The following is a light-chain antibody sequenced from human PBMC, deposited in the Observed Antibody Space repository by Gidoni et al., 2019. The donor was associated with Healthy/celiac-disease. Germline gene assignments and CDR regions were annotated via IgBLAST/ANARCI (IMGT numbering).Light chain of an antibody. CDR3: QQYYSTPWT. Sequence: DIVMNQSPDSLAVSLGERATINCTSSESVLYSSNNKNYLAWYQQKPAQPPKLLIFWASTRESGVPDRFSGSGSGTDFTLTISSLQAEDLAVYYCQQYYSTPWTFGQGTKVEIK. V-gene: IGKV4-1*01. CDR1: ESVLYSSNNKNY. CDR2: WAS. J-gene: IGKJ1*01.